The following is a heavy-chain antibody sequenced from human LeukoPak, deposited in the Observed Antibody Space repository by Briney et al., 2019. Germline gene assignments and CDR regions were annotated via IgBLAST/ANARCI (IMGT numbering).Heavy chain of an antibody. Sequence: ASVKVSCKASGYTFTSYGISWVRQAPGQGLEWMGWISAYNGNTNYAQKLQGRVTMTTDTSTSTAYMELRGLRSDDTAVYYCARALHYDFWSGYYYWGQGTLVTVSS. CDR1: GYTFTSYG. CDR2: ISAYNGNT. D-gene: IGHD3-3*01. V-gene: IGHV1-18*01. J-gene: IGHJ4*02. CDR3: ARALHYDFWSGYYY.